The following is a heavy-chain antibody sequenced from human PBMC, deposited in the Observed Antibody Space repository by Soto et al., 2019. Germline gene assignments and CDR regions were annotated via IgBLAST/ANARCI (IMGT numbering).Heavy chain of an antibody. CDR2: ISYDGSNK. J-gene: IGHJ4*02. CDR1: GFTFSTYA. D-gene: IGHD2-2*01. V-gene: IGHV3-30-3*01. Sequence: VGSLRLSCAASGFTFSTYAMQWVRQAPGKGLEWVAVISYDGSNKYYADSVKGRFTISRDNSKNTLYLQMNSLRAEDTAVYYCARDRPSPYCSSTSCSSYFDYWGQGTLVTVSS. CDR3: ARDRPSPYCSSTSCSSYFDY.